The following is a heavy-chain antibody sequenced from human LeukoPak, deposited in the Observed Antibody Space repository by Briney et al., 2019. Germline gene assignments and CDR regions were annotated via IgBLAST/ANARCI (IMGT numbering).Heavy chain of an antibody. V-gene: IGHV3-30*18. D-gene: IGHD2-2*02. CDR1: GFTLSSYG. CDR3: AKDRGSCSSTSCYTRYYYDMDV. CDR2: ISYDGSNK. J-gene: IGHJ6*02. Sequence: GSLRLSCAASGFTLSSYGMHWVRQAPGMGLEWVAVISYDGSNKYYADSVKGRLTVSRDNSKNTLYLQMNSLRTEDTAVYYCAKDRGSCSSTSCYTRYYYDMDVWGQGTTVTVSS.